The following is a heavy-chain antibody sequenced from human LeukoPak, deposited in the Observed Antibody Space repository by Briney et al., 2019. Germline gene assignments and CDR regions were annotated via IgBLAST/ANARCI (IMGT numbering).Heavy chain of an antibody. CDR2: IKSKTDGGTT. D-gene: IGHD3-22*01. CDR1: GFTFSNAW. J-gene: IGHJ4*02. Sequence: SGGSLRLSCAASGFTFSNAWMSWVRQAPGKGLEWVGRIKSKTDGGTTDYAAPVKGRFTISRDDSKNTLYLQMNSLKTEVTAVYYCTTGEYYDSSGRDNDSWGQGTLVTVSS. CDR3: TTGEYYDSSGRDNDS. V-gene: IGHV3-15*01.